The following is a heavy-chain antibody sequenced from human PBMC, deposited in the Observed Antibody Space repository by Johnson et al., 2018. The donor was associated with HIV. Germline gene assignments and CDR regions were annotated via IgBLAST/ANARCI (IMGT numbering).Heavy chain of an antibody. D-gene: IGHD2-21*01. Sequence: VQLVESGGGLVQPGGSLRLSCAASGFTFTNFWMSWVRQAPGKGLEWVADIKQDGSEKYYLDPVKGRFTISRDNATKSLYLQMNNLRAEDTAVCYCVRDDGSDYEAFDLWRKGAMVTVSS. J-gene: IGHJ3*01. CDR2: IKQDGSEK. CDR3: VRDDGSDYEAFDL. V-gene: IGHV3-7*05. CDR1: GFTFTNFW.